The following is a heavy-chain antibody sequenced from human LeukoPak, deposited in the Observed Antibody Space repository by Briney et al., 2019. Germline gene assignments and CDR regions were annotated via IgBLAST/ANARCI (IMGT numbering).Heavy chain of an antibody. CDR1: GGSISSSSYY. J-gene: IGHJ3*02. Sequence: SETLSLTCTVSGGSISSSSYYWGWIRQHPGKGLEWIGSIYYSGSTYYNPSLKSRVTISVDTSKNQFSLKLSSVTAADTAVYYCARQFPYYDILTGYYHAIDAFDIWGQGTMVTVSS. CDR3: ARQFPYYDILTGYYHAIDAFDI. CDR2: IYYSGST. D-gene: IGHD3-9*01. V-gene: IGHV4-39*01.